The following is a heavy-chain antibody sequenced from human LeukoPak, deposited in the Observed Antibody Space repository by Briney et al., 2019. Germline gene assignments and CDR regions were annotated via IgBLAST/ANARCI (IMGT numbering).Heavy chain of an antibody. D-gene: IGHD2-2*01. CDR1: GFTFNTYD. CDR2: IGTAGDT. Sequence: GGSLGLSCAASGFTFNTYDMHWVRQATGKGLEWVSTIGTAGDTYYAGSVKGRFTISRENAKNSLYLQMNSLRAGDTAVYYCARDLRYCISTTCSNYGMDVWGQGTTVTVSS. J-gene: IGHJ6*02. V-gene: IGHV3-13*01. CDR3: ARDLRYCISTTCSNYGMDV.